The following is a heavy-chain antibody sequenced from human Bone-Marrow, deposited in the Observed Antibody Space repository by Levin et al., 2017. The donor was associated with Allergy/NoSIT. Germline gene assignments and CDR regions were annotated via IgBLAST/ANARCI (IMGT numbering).Heavy chain of an antibody. CDR3: ARAILDRYCSSTSCYAGLSYYYYYMDV. CDR1: GGSISSYY. V-gene: IGHV4-59*01. J-gene: IGHJ6*03. Sequence: PSQTLSLTCTVSGGSISSYYWSWIRQPPGKGLEWIGYIYYSGSTNYNPSLKSRVTISVDTSKNQFSLKLSSVTAADTAVYYCARAILDRYCSSTSCYAGLSYYYYYMDVWGKGTTVTVSS. CDR2: IYYSGST. D-gene: IGHD2-2*01.